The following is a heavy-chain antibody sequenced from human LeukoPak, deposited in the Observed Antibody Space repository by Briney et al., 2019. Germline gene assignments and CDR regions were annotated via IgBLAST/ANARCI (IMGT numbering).Heavy chain of an antibody. CDR1: GGSFSGYY. V-gene: IGHV4-34*01. J-gene: IGHJ4*02. CDR2: INHSGST. D-gene: IGHD3-3*01. Sequence: SETLSLTCAVYGGSFSGYYWSWIRQPPGKGLEWLGEINHSGSTNYNPSLKSRVTISVDTSKNQFSLKLSSVTAADTAVYYCARGPGIVLRFLEYNYWGQGTLVTVSS. CDR3: ARGPGIVLRFLEYNY.